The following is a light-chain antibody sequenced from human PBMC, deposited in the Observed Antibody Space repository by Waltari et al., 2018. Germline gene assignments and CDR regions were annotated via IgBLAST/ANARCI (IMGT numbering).Light chain of an antibody. V-gene: IGLV1-40*01. CDR2: LKS. Sequence: SVLAQPPSVSGAPGQRVTISCTGSSSNIGAGYLFNLYQQLPGTAPKLLMYLKSIRPSGVPDRFSGSKSGTSASLAITGLQAEDEADYYCQSYDITLTASVFGGGTKLTVL. CDR3: QSYDITLTASV. CDR1: SSNIGAGYL. J-gene: IGLJ2*01.